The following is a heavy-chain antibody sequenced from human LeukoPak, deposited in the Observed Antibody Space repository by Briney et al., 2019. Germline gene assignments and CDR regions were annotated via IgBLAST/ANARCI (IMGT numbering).Heavy chain of an antibody. CDR3: ARPGGVITVAPFDC. J-gene: IGHJ4*02. V-gene: IGHV3-53*01. D-gene: IGHD4-23*01. Sequence: PGGSLRLSCAISGFTVSSKYMSWVRQAPGKGLEWVSVIYNDGSTYYADSVKGRFTISRDNSKNTLFLQMNSLRADDTAVYYCARPGGVITVAPFDCWGQGSLVTVSS. CDR2: IYNDGST. CDR1: GFTVSSKY.